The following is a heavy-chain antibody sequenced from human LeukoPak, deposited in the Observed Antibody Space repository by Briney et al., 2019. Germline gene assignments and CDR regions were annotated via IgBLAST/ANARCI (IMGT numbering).Heavy chain of an antibody. D-gene: IGHD2-8*01. CDR1: GYPCSSYW. J-gene: IGHJ6*03. CDR2: IYPDDSDT. V-gene: IGHV5-51*01. CDR3: ARLAYCSNDVCYSNYYYSMDV. Sequence: GXSLKISCKGSGYPCSSYWIGWVRQMPGKGLEWMGIIYPDDSDTRYSPSFQGQVTISADKSISTAYLQWSSLKASDTAMYYCARLAYCSNDVCYSNYYYSMDVWGKGTTVTVSS.